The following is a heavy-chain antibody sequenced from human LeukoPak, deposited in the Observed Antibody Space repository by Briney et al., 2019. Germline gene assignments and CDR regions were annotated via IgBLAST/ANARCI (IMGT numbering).Heavy chain of an antibody. D-gene: IGHD3-10*01. Sequence: PSETLSLTCTVYGGSFSGYYWSWIRQPPGKGLEWIGEISYSGSTNYNPSLKSRVTISVDTSRNQFSLKLTSVTAVDTAIYYCARGGEGYHFGSASQDYWGQGTLVTVSS. CDR2: ISYSGST. CDR1: GGSFSGYY. V-gene: IGHV4-34*01. CDR3: ARGGEGYHFGSASQDY. J-gene: IGHJ4*02.